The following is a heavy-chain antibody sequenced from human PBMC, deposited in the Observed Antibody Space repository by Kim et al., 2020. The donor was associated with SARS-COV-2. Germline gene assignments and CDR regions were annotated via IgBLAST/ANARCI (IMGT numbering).Heavy chain of an antibody. Sequence: SVKVSCKASGGTFSSYAISWVRQAPGQGLEWMGGIIPIFGTANYAQKFQGRVTITADESTSTAYMELSSLRSEDTAVYYCARGYCSSTSCYYDTGDWFDPWGQGTLVTVSS. CDR2: IIPIFGTA. CDR3: ARGYCSSTSCYYDTGDWFDP. CDR1: GGTFSSYA. D-gene: IGHD2-2*01. J-gene: IGHJ5*02. V-gene: IGHV1-69*13.